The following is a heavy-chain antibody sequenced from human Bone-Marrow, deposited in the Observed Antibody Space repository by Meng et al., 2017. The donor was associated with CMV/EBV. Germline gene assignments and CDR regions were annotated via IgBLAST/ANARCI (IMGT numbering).Heavy chain of an antibody. CDR3: ARLHYQLLLGWRSYYYGMDV. CDR2: MNPNSGNT. Sequence: VSCKASGYTFTSYDINWVRQATGQGLEWMGWMNPNSGNTGYAQKFQGRVTITRNTSISTAYMELSSLRSEDTAVYYCARLHYQLLLGWRSYYYGMDVWGQGTTVTVSS. D-gene: IGHD2-2*01. CDR1: GYTFTSYD. V-gene: IGHV1-8*03. J-gene: IGHJ6*02.